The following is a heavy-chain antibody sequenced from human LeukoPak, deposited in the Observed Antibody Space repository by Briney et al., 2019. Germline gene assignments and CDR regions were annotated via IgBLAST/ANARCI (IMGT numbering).Heavy chain of an antibody. CDR2: ISSSGSTM. D-gene: IGHD3-22*01. CDR3: ARTDFDSSGPYYFDY. V-gene: IGHV3-11*01. Sequence: KTGGSLRLSCAASGFTFSDYYMSWIRQAPGKGLEWVSYISSSGSTMYYADSVKGRFTISRDNAKNSLYLQMNSLRAEDTAVYYCARTDFDSSGPYYFDYWGQGTLVTVSS. J-gene: IGHJ4*02. CDR1: GFTFSDYY.